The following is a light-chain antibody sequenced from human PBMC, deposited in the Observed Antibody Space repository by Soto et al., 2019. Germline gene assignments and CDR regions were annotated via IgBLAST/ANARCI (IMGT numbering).Light chain of an antibody. CDR2: GAS. CDR3: QQYGGSLT. J-gene: IGKJ4*01. Sequence: EIVLTQSPGTLSLSPGERATLSCRASQSVSASFLAWYQQKPGQAPRLLIYGASSRATGIPDRFSGSVSGTDFTLTISRLEPEDFAVYYCQQYGGSLTFGGGTKVEIK. V-gene: IGKV3-20*01. CDR1: QSVSASF.